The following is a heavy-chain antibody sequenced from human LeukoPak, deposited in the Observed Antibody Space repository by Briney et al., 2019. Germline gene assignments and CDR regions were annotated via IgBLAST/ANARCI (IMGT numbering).Heavy chain of an antibody. J-gene: IGHJ6*03. V-gene: IGHV4-34*01. CDR1: GGSFSGYY. D-gene: IGHD4-17*01. Sequence: PSETLSLTCAVYGGSFSGYYWSWIRQPPGKGLEWIGEINHSGSTYYNPSLKSRVTMSVDRSKNQFSLNLTSVTAADAAVYYCARPAVTTGYYYYMDVWGKGTTVTISS. CDR2: INHSGST. CDR3: ARPAVTTGYYYYMDV.